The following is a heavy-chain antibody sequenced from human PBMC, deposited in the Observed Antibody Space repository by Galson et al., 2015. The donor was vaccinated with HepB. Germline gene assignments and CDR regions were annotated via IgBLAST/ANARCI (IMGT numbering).Heavy chain of an antibody. CDR2: ISAYNGNT. CDR1: GYTFTSYG. Sequence: SVKVSCKASGYTFTSYGISWVRQAPGQGLEWMGWISAYNGNTNYAQKLQGRVTITADKSTSTAYMELSSLRSEDTAVYYCARVSVAGTDFGWFDPWGQGTLVTVSS. V-gene: IGHV1-18*01. D-gene: IGHD6-19*01. J-gene: IGHJ5*02. CDR3: ARVSVAGTDFGWFDP.